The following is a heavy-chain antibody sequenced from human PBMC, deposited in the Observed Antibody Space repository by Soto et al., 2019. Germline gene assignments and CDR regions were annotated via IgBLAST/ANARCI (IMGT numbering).Heavy chain of an antibody. J-gene: IGHJ6*01. D-gene: IGHD6-19*01. CDR3: AKGYEVLTTLDSVWYCNYLYGVDV. CDR1: GFSFSKYG. Sequence: QVALVESGGGVVRPGRSLRLSCGASGFSFSKYGMHWVRQAPGEGLEWLSLISYDGSEKWYAESVKGRFTISRDNSKNTLSLQMHRLGGDDTAVYFCAKGYEVLTTLDSVWYCNYLYGVDV. CDR2: ISYDGSEK. V-gene: IGHV3-30*18.